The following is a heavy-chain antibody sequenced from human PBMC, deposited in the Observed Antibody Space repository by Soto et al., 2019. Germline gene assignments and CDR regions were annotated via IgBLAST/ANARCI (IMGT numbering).Heavy chain of an antibody. CDR1: GGSVSSGFYY. Sequence: SETLSLTCTVSGGSVSSGFYYWTWIRQPPGKGLEWIGSIDYSGNTNYNPSLKSPVIISVHTSKNQFSLRLTSVTAADTAVYYCARAPPGPAPRWGVWGHGTTVTVSS. V-gene: IGHV4-61*01. CDR3: ARAPPGPAPRWGV. CDR2: IDYSGNT. J-gene: IGHJ6*02. D-gene: IGHD3-16*01.